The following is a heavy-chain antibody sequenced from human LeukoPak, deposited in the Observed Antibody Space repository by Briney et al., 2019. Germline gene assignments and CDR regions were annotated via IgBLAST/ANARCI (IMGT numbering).Heavy chain of an antibody. V-gene: IGHV4-34*01. CDR3: ATPSLDYGDYVLD. Sequence: SETLSLTCAVYGGSFSGYYWSWIRQPPGKGLEWIGKINHSGSTNYNPSLKSRVTISVDASKNQFSLKLSSVTAADTAVYYCATPSLDYGDYVLDWGQETLVTVSS. D-gene: IGHD4-17*01. J-gene: IGHJ4*02. CDR2: INHSGST. CDR1: GGSFSGYY.